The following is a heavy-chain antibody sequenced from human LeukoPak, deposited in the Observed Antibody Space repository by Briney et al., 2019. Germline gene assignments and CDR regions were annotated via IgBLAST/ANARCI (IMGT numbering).Heavy chain of an antibody. Sequence: ASVKVSCKASGYTFTGYYMHWVRQAPRQGLEWMGWINPNSGGTNYAQKFQGRVTMTRDTSISTAYMELSRLRSDDTAVYYCALRPYWSGGSCRPGYWGQGTLVTVSS. D-gene: IGHD2-15*01. V-gene: IGHV1-2*02. J-gene: IGHJ4*02. CDR2: INPNSGGT. CDR3: ALRPYWSGGSCRPGY. CDR1: GYTFTGYY.